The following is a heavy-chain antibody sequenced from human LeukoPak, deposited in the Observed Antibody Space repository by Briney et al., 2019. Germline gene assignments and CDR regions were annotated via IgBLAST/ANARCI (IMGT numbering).Heavy chain of an antibody. CDR2: INHSGST. CDR3: ARVIGSYRSFDY. CDR1: GGSFSGYY. J-gene: IGHJ4*02. Sequence: PSETLSLTCAVYGGSFSGYYWIWIRQPPGKGLEWIGEINHSGSTNYNPSLKSRVTISVDTSKNQFSLKLSSVTAADTAVYYCARVIGSYRSFDYWGQGTLVTVSS. D-gene: IGHD3-16*02. V-gene: IGHV4-34*01.